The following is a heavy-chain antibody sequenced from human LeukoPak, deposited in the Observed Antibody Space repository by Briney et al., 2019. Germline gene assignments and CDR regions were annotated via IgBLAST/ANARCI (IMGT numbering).Heavy chain of an antibody. CDR1: GGSISSYY. CDR3: ARGVLQYFDWRSKTQKPNWFDP. D-gene: IGHD3-9*01. V-gene: IGHV4-4*07. CDR2: IYTSGST. J-gene: IGHJ5*02. Sequence: KSSETLSLTCTVSGGSISSYYWSWIRQPAGKGLEWIGRIYTSGSTNYNPSLKSRVTISVDTSKNQFSLKLTSVTAADTAVYYCARGVLQYFDWRSKTQKPNWFDPWGQGTLVTVSS.